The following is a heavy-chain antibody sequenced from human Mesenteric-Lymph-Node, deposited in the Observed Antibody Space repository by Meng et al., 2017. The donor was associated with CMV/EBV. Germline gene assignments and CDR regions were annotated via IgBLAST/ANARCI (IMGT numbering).Heavy chain of an antibody. D-gene: IGHD2-2*02. V-gene: IGHV3-7*01. CDR1: GFPFSSYA. CDR3: ARDRYCSSSSCYTNQYYGMDV. J-gene: IGHJ6*02. Sequence: GGSLRLSCAASGFPFSSYAMSWVRQAPGKGLEWVVNIKQDGSAKYYVDSVKGRFTISRDNAKNSVYLQMNSLRVEDTAVYYCARDRYCSSSSCYTNQYYGMDVWGQGTTVTVSS. CDR2: IKQDGSAK.